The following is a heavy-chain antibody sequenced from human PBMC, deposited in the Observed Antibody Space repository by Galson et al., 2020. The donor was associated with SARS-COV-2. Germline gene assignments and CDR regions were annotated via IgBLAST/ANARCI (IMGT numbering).Heavy chain of an antibody. V-gene: IGHV4-59*08. J-gene: IGHJ6*02. Sequence: SETLSLTCTVSGGSISSYYWSWIRQPPGKGLEWIGYMYYSGSTNYNPSLKSRVTLSINTSKNQFSLKLSSVTAADTAVYYCATSTTVNSVYYYGLDVWGQGTAVTVSS. CDR2: MYYSGST. D-gene: IGHD4-4*01. CDR3: ATSTTVNSVYYYGLDV. CDR1: GGSISSYY.